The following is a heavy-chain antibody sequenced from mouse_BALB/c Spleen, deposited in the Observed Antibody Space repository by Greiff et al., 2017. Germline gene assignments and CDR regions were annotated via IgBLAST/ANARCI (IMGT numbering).Heavy chain of an antibody. CDR1: GYTFTSYW. V-gene: IGHV1S81*02. CDR2: INPSNGRT. CDR3: ARGLRNYYAMDY. J-gene: IGHJ4*01. D-gene: IGHD1-1*01. Sequence: VQLQESGAELVKPGASVKLSCKASGYTFTSYWMHWVKQRPGQGLEWIGEINPSNGRTNYNEKFKSKATLTVDKSSSTAYMQLSSLTSEDSAVYYCARGLRNYYAMDYWGQGTSVTVSS.